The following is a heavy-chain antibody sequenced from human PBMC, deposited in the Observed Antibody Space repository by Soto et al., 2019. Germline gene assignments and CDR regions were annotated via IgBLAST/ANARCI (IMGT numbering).Heavy chain of an antibody. CDR3: ARRDSGGFYRYFDS. Sequence: QVQLVQSGAEVKKPGSSVKVSCKASGGTFSTNPISWVRQAPGQGLEWMGGTGSGTGPVNHAQKFQGRLTITVDKSMSTVYMELSSLSSEDTAVYYCARRDSGGFYRYFDSWGQGTLVTVSS. CDR2: TGSGTGPV. CDR1: GGTFSTNP. D-gene: IGHD2-15*01. J-gene: IGHJ4*02. V-gene: IGHV1-69*06.